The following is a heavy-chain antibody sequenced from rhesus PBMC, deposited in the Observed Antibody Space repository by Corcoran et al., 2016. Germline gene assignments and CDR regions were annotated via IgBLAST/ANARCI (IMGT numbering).Heavy chain of an antibody. Sequence: QVQLQESGPGLVKPSETLSLTCTVSGGSISGSYTWNWLRQSPGKGLEWIGAVYSSTARTNYNPSLKSRVTISKDTSKNQFSLRLTSVTAADTAVYYCARQGYTDHLGGLDSWGQGVVVTVSS. D-gene: IGHD2-39*02. J-gene: IGHJ6*01. V-gene: IGHV4-143*01. CDR1: GGSISGSYT. CDR3: ARQGYTDHLGGLDS. CDR2: VYSSTART.